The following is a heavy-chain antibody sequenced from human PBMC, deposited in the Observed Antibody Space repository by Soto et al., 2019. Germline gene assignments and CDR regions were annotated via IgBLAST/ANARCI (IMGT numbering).Heavy chain of an antibody. V-gene: IGHV3-23*01. CDR1: GFTFNTAW. D-gene: IGHD5-12*01. Sequence: PGGSVRLSCAASGFTFNTAWMDWVRQAPGKGLEWVSGISGNGGRTDYADSVKGRFTISRDNSKDMLYLQMNSLRAEDAAVYYCAKSGRYSGYDFPFDYWGQGTLVTVSS. CDR2: ISGNGGRT. J-gene: IGHJ4*02. CDR3: AKSGRYSGYDFPFDY.